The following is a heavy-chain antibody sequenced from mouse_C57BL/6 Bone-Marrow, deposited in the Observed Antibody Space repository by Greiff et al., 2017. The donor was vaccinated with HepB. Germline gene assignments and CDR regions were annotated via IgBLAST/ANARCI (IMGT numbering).Heavy chain of an antibody. D-gene: IGHD1-1*01. CDR1: GYTFTSYW. CDR2: IDPNSGGT. J-gene: IGHJ3*01. V-gene: IGHV1-72*01. Sequence: QVQLQQSGAELVKPGASVKLSCKASGYTFTSYWMHWVKQRPGRGLEWIGRIDPNSGGTKYNEKFKSKATLTVDKPSSTAYMQLSSLTSEDSAVYYCAREREITTVVAPFAYWGQGSLVTVSA. CDR3: AREREITTVVAPFAY.